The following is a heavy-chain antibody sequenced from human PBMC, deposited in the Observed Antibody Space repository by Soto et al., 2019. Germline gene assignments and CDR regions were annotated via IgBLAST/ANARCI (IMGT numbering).Heavy chain of an antibody. Sequence: GGSLRLSCAASGFTFSSYGMHWVRQAPGKGLEWVAVIWYDGSNKYYADSVKGRFTISRDNSKNTLYLQMNSLRAEDTAVYYCARGRRDFWSGYYTGTAEALLYYYYYMDVWGKGTTVTVSS. V-gene: IGHV3-33*01. CDR1: GFTFSSYG. D-gene: IGHD3-3*01. CDR3: ARGRRDFWSGYYTGTAEALLYYYYYMDV. J-gene: IGHJ6*03. CDR2: IWYDGSNK.